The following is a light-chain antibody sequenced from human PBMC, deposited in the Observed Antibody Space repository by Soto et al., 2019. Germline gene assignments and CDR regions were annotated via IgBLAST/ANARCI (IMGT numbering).Light chain of an antibody. CDR1: QTVSRSA. J-gene: IGKJ4*01. V-gene: IGKV3-20*01. CDR3: QQYGNSPFT. CDR2: GAS. Sequence: EIVLTQSPGTLSLSPGERATLSCRASQTVSRSALAWYQQKPGQAPRLLICGASNRATGITDRFSGSGSGTDFTLTISRLEPEDFEVYYCQQYGNSPFTFGGGTKVEIK.